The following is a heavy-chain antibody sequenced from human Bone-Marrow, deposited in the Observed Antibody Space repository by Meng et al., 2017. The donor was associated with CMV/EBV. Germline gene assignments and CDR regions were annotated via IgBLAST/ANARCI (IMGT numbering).Heavy chain of an antibody. CDR1: GFTFSSYS. J-gene: IGHJ4*02. V-gene: IGHV3-21*01. CDR3: ARYEGSSTSSTPYYFDY. CDR2: ISSSSSYI. Sequence: GESLKISCAASGFTFSSYSMNWVRQAPGKGLEWVSSISSSSSYIYYADSVKGRFTISRDNAKNSLYLQMNSLRAEDTAVYYCARYEGSSTSSTPYYFDYWGQGTRVTVSS. D-gene: IGHD2-2*01.